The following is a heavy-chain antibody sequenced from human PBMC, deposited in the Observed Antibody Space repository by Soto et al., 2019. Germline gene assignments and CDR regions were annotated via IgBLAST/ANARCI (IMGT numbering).Heavy chain of an antibody. CDR2: ISGSGGST. CDR1: GFTFSSYA. D-gene: IGHD2-21*02. CDR3: AKDYVCGGDYLFDY. Sequence: EVQLLESGGGLVQPGGSLRLSCAASGFTFSSYAMSWVRQAPGKGLEWVSAISGSGGSTYYEDSVKGRFTISRDNSKNTLYLQMNSLRADDTSVYYCAKDYVCGGDYLFDYWGQGTLVTVSS. V-gene: IGHV3-23*01. J-gene: IGHJ4*02.